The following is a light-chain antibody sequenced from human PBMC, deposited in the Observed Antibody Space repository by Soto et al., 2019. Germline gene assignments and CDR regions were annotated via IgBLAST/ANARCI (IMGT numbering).Light chain of an antibody. CDR3: CSYAGSYTSRV. Sequence: QSALTQPRSVSGSPGQSVTISCTGTSSDVGGYNYVSWYQQHPGKAPKLMIYDVSKRPSGVSDRFSGSKSGNTASLTISGLQAHDKADYYCCSYAGSYTSRVFGGGTKLTVL. J-gene: IGLJ2*01. CDR1: SSDVGGYNY. V-gene: IGLV2-11*01. CDR2: DVS.